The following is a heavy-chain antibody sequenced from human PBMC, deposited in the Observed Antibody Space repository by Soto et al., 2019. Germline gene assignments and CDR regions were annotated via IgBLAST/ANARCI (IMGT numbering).Heavy chain of an antibody. CDR3: PRALYCSGGTCFGNWFDP. CDR2: IIPNSHGT. V-gene: IGHV1-2*02. D-gene: IGHD2-15*01. J-gene: IGHJ5*02. CDR1: GYTFTGYY. Sequence: AAVKVACKTSGYTFTGYYIHWVRQAPGKGLEWLGWIIPNSHGTNYAQKFQRRVTMTRDPSISTAQMELARLTADDTALYYCPRALYCSGGTCFGNWFDPWGQGTLVTVSS.